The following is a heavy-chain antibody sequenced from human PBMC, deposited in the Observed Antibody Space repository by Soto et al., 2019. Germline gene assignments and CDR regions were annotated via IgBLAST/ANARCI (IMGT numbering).Heavy chain of an antibody. Sequence: SETLSLTCAVYGGSFSGYYWSWIRQPPGKGLEWIGEINHSGSTNYNPSLKSRVTISVDTSKNQFSLKLSSVTAADTAVYYCARVGYGSGSYLDGMDVWGQGTTVTVSS. D-gene: IGHD3-10*01. CDR1: GGSFSGYY. CDR3: ARVGYGSGSYLDGMDV. J-gene: IGHJ6*02. CDR2: INHSGST. V-gene: IGHV4-34*01.